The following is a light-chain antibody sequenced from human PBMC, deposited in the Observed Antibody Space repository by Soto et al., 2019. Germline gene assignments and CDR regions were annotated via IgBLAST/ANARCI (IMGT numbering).Light chain of an antibody. V-gene: IGKV1-39*01. CDR3: QQSYSAPYT. Sequence: DIQMTQSPSSLAASVGDRVTVTCRASQSISTCLNWYHQKPGKAPQLLIFTASSLQSGVPSRFSGGGYGTAFTLTVSSLQPEDVGTYYCQQSYSAPYTFGQGTKLQIK. CDR2: TAS. J-gene: IGKJ2*01. CDR1: QSISTC.